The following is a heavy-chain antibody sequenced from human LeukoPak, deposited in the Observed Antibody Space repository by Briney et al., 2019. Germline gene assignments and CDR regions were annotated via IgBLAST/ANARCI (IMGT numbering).Heavy chain of an antibody. V-gene: IGHV3-21*01. CDR1: GFTFTSHT. D-gene: IGHD5/OR15-5a*01. CDR3: ARELSTGFDY. J-gene: IGHJ4*02. CDR2: IGIDTITI. Sequence: GGSLRLSCAASGFTFTSHTMNWVRQAPGKGLEWVSSIGIDTITIYYADSVKGRFTISRDNTKNSLYLQMNSLRAEDTAVYYCARELSTGFDYWGQGILVTVSS.